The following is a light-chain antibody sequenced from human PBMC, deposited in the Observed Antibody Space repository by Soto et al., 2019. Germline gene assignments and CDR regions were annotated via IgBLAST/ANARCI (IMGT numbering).Light chain of an antibody. CDR2: GAS. V-gene: IGKV3-20*01. Sequence: EIVLTQSPGTLSLSPGERATLSCRASQSVSSSYLAWYQQKPGQAPRLLIYGASSRATGIPDRFSGSGSETDFTLTISRLETEDFAVYYCQQYGSSRTFGQGTKVEI. CDR1: QSVSSSY. J-gene: IGKJ1*01. CDR3: QQYGSSRT.